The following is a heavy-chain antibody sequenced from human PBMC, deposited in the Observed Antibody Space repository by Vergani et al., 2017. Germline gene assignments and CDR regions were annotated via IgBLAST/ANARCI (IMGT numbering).Heavy chain of an antibody. CDR3: AREVAAAGTTLSWFDP. CDR2: IIPIFGTA. Sequence: QVQLVQSGAEVKKPGSSVKVSCKASGGTFSSYAISWVRQAPGQGLEWMGGIIPIFGTANYAQKFQGRVTITADESTSTAYMALSSLRSEDTAVYYWAREVAAAGTTLSWFDPWGQGTLVTVSS. D-gene: IGHD6-13*01. CDR1: GGTFSSYA. V-gene: IGHV1-69*01. J-gene: IGHJ5*02.